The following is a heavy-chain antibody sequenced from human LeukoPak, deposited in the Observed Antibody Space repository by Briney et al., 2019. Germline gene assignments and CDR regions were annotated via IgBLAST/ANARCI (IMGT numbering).Heavy chain of an antibody. V-gene: IGHV1-8*01. Sequence: ASVKVSCKASGYTFTSYDINWVRQATGQGLEWMGWMNPNSGNTGYAQKFQGRVTMTRNTSISTAYTELSSLRSEDTAVYYCARRLIGQWLVPNWGQGTLVTVSS. CDR2: MNPNSGNT. D-gene: IGHD6-19*01. CDR1: GYTFTSYD. CDR3: ARRLIGQWLVPN. J-gene: IGHJ4*02.